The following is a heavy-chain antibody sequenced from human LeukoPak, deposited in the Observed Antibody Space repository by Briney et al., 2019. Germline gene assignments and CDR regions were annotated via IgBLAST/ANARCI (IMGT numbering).Heavy chain of an antibody. D-gene: IGHD3-9*01. CDR2: IGNDGRDQ. Sequence: GGSLRLSCAASGFTFSGHAMHWVRQTPGVGLEWVAIIGNDGRDQHYSESVKGRFTISRDNSNNTLFLQLNSLRPEDTALYLCARDLTWGFDYWGQGTLVTVSS. J-gene: IGHJ4*02. CDR3: ARDLTWGFDY. CDR1: GFTFSGHA. V-gene: IGHV3-30*02.